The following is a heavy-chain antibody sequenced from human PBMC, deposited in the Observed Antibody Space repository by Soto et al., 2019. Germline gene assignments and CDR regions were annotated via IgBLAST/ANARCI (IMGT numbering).Heavy chain of an antibody. CDR1: GFTFSGHW. Sequence: EVQLVESGGDLVQPGGSLRLSCAASGFTFSGHWMHWVRQVPGKGLVWVSRINTDGGSTSYADSVKGRFTISRDNAKNTLFLKMTGLRVDDTSVYYCAREAGYCSRTSCYRRAFDTWGQGTMVTVSS. D-gene: IGHD2-2*01. V-gene: IGHV3-74*01. CDR3: AREAGYCSRTSCYRRAFDT. CDR2: INTDGGST. J-gene: IGHJ3*02.